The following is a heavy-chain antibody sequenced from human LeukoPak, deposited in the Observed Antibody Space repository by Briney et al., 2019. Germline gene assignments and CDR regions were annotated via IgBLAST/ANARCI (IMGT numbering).Heavy chain of an antibody. CDR2: IYRNADGGTT. J-gene: IGHJ6*02. D-gene: IGHD2-2*01. V-gene: IGHV3-15*05. CDR1: GFTFSNAW. Sequence: GGSLRLSCAASGFTFSNAWMTWVRQAPGKGLEWVGRIYRNADGGTTDYAAPVKGRFTISREDSKNTLYLQMNSLKTEDTAVYYCTTDSYCSTTTCYASSNYYYGLDAWGQGTSVTVSS. CDR3: TTDSYCSTTTCYASSNYYYGLDA.